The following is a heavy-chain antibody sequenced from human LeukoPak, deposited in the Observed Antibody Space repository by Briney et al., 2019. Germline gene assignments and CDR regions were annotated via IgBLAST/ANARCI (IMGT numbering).Heavy chain of an antibody. D-gene: IGHD3-22*01. V-gene: IGHV4-34*01. CDR2: INHSGST. CDR3: ARGGGYSGYYFDY. J-gene: IGHJ4*02. CDR1: GGSFSGYY. Sequence: SETLSFTCAVYGGSFSGYYWSWIRQPPGKGLEWIGEINHSGSTNYNPSLKSRVTISVDTSKNQFSLKLSSVTAADTAVYYCARGGGYSGYYFDYWGQGTLVTVSS.